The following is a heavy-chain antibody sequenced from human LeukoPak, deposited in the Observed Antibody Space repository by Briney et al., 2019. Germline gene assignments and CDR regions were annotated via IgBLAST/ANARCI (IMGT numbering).Heavy chain of an antibody. D-gene: IGHD5-18*01. J-gene: IGHJ5*02. Sequence: SETLSLTCTVSGGFIRSYYWIWIRQHPGKGLEWIGYIYYSGSIYYNPSLKSRVIISVDTSKNQFSLKLSSVTAADTAVYYCARDNGYNYGFDPWGQGTLVTVSS. CDR1: GGFIRSYY. V-gene: IGHV4-31*03. CDR2: IYYSGSI. CDR3: ARDNGYNYGFDP.